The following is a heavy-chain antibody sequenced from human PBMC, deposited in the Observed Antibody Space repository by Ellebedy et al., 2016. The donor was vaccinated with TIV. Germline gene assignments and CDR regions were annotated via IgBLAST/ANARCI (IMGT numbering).Heavy chain of an antibody. D-gene: IGHD1/OR15-1a*01. V-gene: IGHV3-33*01. CDR2: VWYDGTKT. Sequence: GGSLRLSCAASGFSFTSFGINWVRQAPGKGLEWVGIVWYDGTKTYYGDSVKGRFTIARDNSRNTVSLQMNSLRAEDTAVYFCARVVNKSTPLDYWGQGTLVTVSS. J-gene: IGHJ4*02. CDR3: ARVVNKSTPLDY. CDR1: GFSFTSFG.